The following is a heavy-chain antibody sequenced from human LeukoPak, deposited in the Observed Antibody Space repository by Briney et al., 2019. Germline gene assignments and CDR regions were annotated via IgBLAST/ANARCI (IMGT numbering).Heavy chain of an antibody. D-gene: IGHD2-21*02. CDR1: GFTFSSYW. Sequence: SGGSLRLSCAASGFTFSSYWMHWVRQAPGKGLVWVSRINSDGSSTSYADSVKGRFTISRDNAKNTLYLQMNSLRAEDTAVYYCSRRVVTAKDDYWGQGTLVTVSS. J-gene: IGHJ4*02. CDR2: INSDGSST. V-gene: IGHV3-74*01. CDR3: SRRVVTAKDDY.